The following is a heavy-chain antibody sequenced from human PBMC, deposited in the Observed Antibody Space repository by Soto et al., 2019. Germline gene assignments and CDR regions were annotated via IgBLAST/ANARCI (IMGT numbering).Heavy chain of an antibody. V-gene: IGHV1-2*02. CDR2: ISPKSGGT. D-gene: IGHD6-19*01. Sequence: QVQLVQSGAEVKKPGASVKVSCEASGYTFIDYYMHWVRQAPGQGFECMGRISPKSGGTNYAQKFQGSVTMTWDTSLNTAYMQLSSLMSEDTAVYYCARPPGYISDWYYFDLWGQGTRVTVSS. CDR3: ARPPGYISDWYYFDL. J-gene: IGHJ4*02. CDR1: GYTFIDYY.